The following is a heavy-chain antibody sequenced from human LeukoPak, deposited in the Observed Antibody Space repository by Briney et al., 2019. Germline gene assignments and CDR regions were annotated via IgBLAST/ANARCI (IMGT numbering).Heavy chain of an antibody. CDR1: GGSISGSSYY. CDR3: VRERSFFGENY. V-gene: IGHV4-39*02. Sequence: SETLSLTCTVSGGSISGSSYYWGWIRQPPGKGLEWIGSISYSGSTNYDPSLKSRVTISVDTSKNQFSLQLSSVTAADTAFYYCVRERSFFGENYWGQGTLVTVSS. CDR2: ISYSGST. D-gene: IGHD3-10*01. J-gene: IGHJ4*02.